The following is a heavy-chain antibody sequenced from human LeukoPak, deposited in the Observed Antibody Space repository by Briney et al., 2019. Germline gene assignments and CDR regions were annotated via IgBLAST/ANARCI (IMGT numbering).Heavy chain of an antibody. CDR2: ISAYNGNT. CDR1: GYTFTSYG. J-gene: IGHJ4*02. V-gene: IGHV1-18*01. CDR3: ARGAITMVRGVTGHFDY. Sequence: GASVKVSCKASGYTFTSYGISWVRQAPGQGLEWMGWISAYNGNTNYAQKLQGRVTMTTDTSTSTAYMELRSLRSDDTAVYYCARGAITMVRGVTGHFDYWGQGTLVTVSS. D-gene: IGHD3-10*01.